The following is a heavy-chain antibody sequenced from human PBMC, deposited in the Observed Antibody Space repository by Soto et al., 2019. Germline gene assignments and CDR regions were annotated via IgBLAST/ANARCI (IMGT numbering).Heavy chain of an antibody. CDR1: GGSIILGCHY. CDR2: IYPIGSS. J-gene: IGHJ4*02. Sequence: SETLSLTCTVSGGSIILGCHYWNWIRQRPLKGLEWIGYIYPIGSSYYKPSLRNRGSISVERSKDQVSLELTCFTPGDNAVYYCGSAMGEAGFDSWGQGALVTVSS. CDR3: GSAMGEAGFDS. D-gene: IGHD1-26*01. V-gene: IGHV4-31*03.